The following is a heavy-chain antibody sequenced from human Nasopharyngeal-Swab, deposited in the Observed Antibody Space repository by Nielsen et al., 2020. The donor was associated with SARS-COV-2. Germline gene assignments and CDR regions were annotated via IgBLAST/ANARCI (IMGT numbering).Heavy chain of an antibody. CDR2: ISAYNGNT. Sequence: ASVKVSCKASGYTFTSYGISWVRQAPGQGLEWMGWISAYNGNTNYAQKLQGRVTMTTDTSTSTAYMELRSLRSDDTAVYYCASNPLYCSSTSCYHDAFDFWGQGTMVTVSS. CDR3: ASNPLYCSSTSCYHDAFDF. D-gene: IGHD2-2*01. CDR1: GYTFTSYG. J-gene: IGHJ3*01. V-gene: IGHV1-18*01.